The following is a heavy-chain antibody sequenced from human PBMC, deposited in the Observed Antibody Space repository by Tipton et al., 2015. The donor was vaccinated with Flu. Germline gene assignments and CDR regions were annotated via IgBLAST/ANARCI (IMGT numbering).Heavy chain of an antibody. D-gene: IGHD5-24*01. J-gene: IGHJ5*02. V-gene: IGHV4-4*07. Sequence: GLVKPSETLSLTCGVSGGSISSYYWNWTRQPAGKGLEWIGLIQSTGRTNYNPSLRSRVTMSLDATKNQVSLRLTSVTAADTAVYYCARGGYNYAVYWFDPWGQGTRVTVSS. CDR2: IQSTGRT. CDR3: ARGGYNYAVYWFDP. CDR1: GGSISSYY.